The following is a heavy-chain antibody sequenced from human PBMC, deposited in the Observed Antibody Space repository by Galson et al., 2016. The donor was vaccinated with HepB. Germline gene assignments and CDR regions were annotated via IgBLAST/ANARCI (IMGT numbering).Heavy chain of an antibody. D-gene: IGHD1-26*01. J-gene: IGHJ4*02. Sequence: SLRLSCAASGFNLMNYAMHWVRQAPGKGLEWVAVISKDGGNKYYADSVKGRFTIARDNSRNTLYLQMNSLRVEDTALYYCARDQTRRGPTTFDNWGQGTLVTVSS. CDR2: ISKDGGNK. CDR3: ARDQTRRGPTTFDN. CDR1: GFNLMNYA. V-gene: IGHV3-30-3*01.